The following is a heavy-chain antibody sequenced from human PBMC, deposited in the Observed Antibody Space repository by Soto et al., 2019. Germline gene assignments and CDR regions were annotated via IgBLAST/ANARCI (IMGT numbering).Heavy chain of an antibody. CDR3: AKVIEWLVTWDFDY. V-gene: IGHV3-30*18. CDR2: ISYDETAT. Sequence: QVQLVESGGGVVQPGTSLRLSCAASGFTFSGYGVHWVRQAPGKGLEWVATISYDETATYYSDSVKGRFTISRDNSKNTLFLQMNSLRAEDTAMYYCAKVIEWLVTWDFDYWGQGTLVTVSS. J-gene: IGHJ4*02. CDR1: GFTFSGYG. D-gene: IGHD6-19*01.